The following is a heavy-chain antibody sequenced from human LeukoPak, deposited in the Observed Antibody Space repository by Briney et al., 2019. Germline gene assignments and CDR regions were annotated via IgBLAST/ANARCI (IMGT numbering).Heavy chain of an antibody. V-gene: IGHV3-15*01. J-gene: IGHJ4*02. D-gene: IGHD2-21*02. Sequence: GGSLRLSCAASGFTFSNAWMSWVRQAPGKGLEWVGRIKSKTDGGTTDYAAPVKGRFTISRDDSKNTLYLQMNSLKTEDTAVYYCTTDWGAVVTAPNYDLTGGDYWGQGTLVTVSS. CDR2: IKSKTDGGTT. CDR1: GFTFSNAW. CDR3: TTDWGAVVTAPNYDLTGGDY.